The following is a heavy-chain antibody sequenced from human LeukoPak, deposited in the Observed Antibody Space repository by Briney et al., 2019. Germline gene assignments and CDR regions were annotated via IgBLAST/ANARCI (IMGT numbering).Heavy chain of an antibody. CDR3: AKENDSSEIRRDFCGFDI. Sequence: PGGSLRFSCAASGFTFSSYGMHWVRQAPGKGLEWVAVISYDGSNKYYADSVKGRFTISRDNSKNMLYLQMHSLRAEDTAVYYCAKENDSSEIRRDFCGFDIWGQGTMVTVSS. CDR2: ISYDGSNK. J-gene: IGHJ3*02. CDR1: GFTFSSYG. D-gene: IGHD3-22*01. V-gene: IGHV3-30*18.